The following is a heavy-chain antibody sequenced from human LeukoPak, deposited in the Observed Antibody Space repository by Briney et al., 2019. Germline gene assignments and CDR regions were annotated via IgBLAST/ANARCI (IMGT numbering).Heavy chain of an antibody. CDR1: GFTFSSYW. CDR3: ARVGAGVIVVVPAAISAYYGMDV. CDR2: IKQDGSEK. V-gene: IGHV3-7*03. D-gene: IGHD2-2*01. J-gene: IGHJ6*04. Sequence: GGSLRLSCAASGFTFSSYWMSWVRQAPGKGLEWVANIKQDGSEKYYVDSVEGRFTTSRDNAKKSLNLQMNSLRAGDTAVYYCARVGAGVIVVVPAAISAYYGMDVWGKGTTVTVSS.